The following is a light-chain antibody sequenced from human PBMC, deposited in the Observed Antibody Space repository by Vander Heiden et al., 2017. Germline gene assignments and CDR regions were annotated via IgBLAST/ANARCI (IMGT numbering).Light chain of an antibody. CDR2: QDN. CDR3: QAWDSSTAV. J-gene: IGLJ1*01. Sequence: SYELTQPPSVSVSPGQTASITCSGDKLGYKYVCWYQQKPGQSPVEVMYQDNKRPSGIPERSSGSNSGNTATLTISGTQAMDEADYYCQAWDSSTAVFGTGTKVTVL. V-gene: IGLV3-1*01. CDR1: KLGYKY.